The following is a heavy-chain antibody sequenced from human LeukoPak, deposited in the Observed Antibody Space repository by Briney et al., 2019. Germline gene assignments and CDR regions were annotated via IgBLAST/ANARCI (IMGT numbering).Heavy chain of an antibody. CDR1: GGLISSYY. CDR3: ARQRGYYFDY. D-gene: IGHD3-10*01. Sequence: SETLSLTCTVSGGLISSYYWSWIRQPPGKGLEWIGYVAYSGSTDYNPSLKRRVTISVVTSKNQFSLRMTSVNAADTGVYYCARQRGYYFDYWGQGILVTVSS. V-gene: IGHV4-59*01. J-gene: IGHJ4*02. CDR2: VAYSGST.